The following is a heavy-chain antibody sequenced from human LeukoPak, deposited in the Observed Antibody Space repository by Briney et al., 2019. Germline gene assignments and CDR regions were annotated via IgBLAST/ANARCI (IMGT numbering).Heavy chain of an antibody. CDR3: ARQGICGQWLVHFDY. CDR2: IYYRGCT. CDR1: VGSITSYF. Sequence: SYALPLTCLVCVGSITSYFWRWLRPPPAKEAAGVGYIYYRGCTNYNPPLPRRATIPISTDKNQSSLTLSSVTAADTAVYYCARQGICGQWLVHFDYWGQGTLVTVSS. J-gene: IGHJ4*02. D-gene: IGHD6-19*01. V-gene: IGHV4-59*08.